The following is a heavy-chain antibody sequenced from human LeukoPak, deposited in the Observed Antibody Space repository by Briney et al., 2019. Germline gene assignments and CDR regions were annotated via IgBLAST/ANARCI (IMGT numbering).Heavy chain of an antibody. CDR3: AKGAARYFDWLPYFDY. V-gene: IGHV3-9*01. Sequence: GGSLRLSCAASGFTFDDYAMHWVRQAPGKGLGWVSGISWNSGSIGYADSVKGRFTISRDNAKNSLYLQMNSLRAEDTALYYCAKGAARYFDWLPYFDYWGQGTLVTVSS. J-gene: IGHJ4*02. CDR1: GFTFDDYA. D-gene: IGHD3-9*01. CDR2: ISWNSGSI.